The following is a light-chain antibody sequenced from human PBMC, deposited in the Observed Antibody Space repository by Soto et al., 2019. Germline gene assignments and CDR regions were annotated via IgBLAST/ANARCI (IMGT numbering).Light chain of an antibody. Sequence: DIHMSQPPPSLSASVGGTVTTACRATQGISNYLAWYQQRPGKAPQLLIYAASTLQSGGPSRFSGSGSGTDFTLTISSLQPEDVATYYCQKYNSAPLPFGGGTKVDIK. J-gene: IGKJ4*01. CDR1: QGISNY. CDR2: AAS. V-gene: IGKV1-27*01. CDR3: QKYNSAPLP.